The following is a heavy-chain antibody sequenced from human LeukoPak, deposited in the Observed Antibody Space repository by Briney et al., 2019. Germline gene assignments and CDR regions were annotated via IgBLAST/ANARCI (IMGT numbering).Heavy chain of an antibody. J-gene: IGHJ6*03. V-gene: IGHV1-69*05. CDR1: GGTFSSYA. CDR2: IIPIFGTA. Sequence: GASVKVSCKASGGTFSSYAISWVRQAPGQGLEWMGGIIPIFGTANYAQKFQGRVTITTDESTSTAYMELSSLRSEDTAVYYCARGRREDYYYYYMDVWGKGTTVTVSS. D-gene: IGHD1-26*01. CDR3: ARGRREDYYYYYMDV.